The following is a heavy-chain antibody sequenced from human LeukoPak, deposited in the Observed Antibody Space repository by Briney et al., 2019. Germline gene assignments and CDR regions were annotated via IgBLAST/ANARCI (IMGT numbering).Heavy chain of an antibody. D-gene: IGHD4-17*01. CDR1: GFTFSSYS. CDR2: ISSSSSYI. V-gene: IGHV3-21*01. J-gene: IGHJ4*02. Sequence: PGGSLRLSCAASGFTFSSYSMNWVRQAPGKGLEWVSSISSSSSYIYYADSVKGRFTISRDNAKNSLYLQMNSLRAEDTAVYYCARPQFIDYGDSSPFDYWGQGTLVTVSS. CDR3: ARPQFIDYGDSSPFDY.